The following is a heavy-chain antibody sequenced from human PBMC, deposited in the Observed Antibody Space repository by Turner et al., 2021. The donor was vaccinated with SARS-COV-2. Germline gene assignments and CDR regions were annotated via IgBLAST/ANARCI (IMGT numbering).Heavy chain of an antibody. CDR1: GGSLSNYF. Sequence: QVQLQESGSGLVKPSETLSLPCTVSGGSLSNYFWSLIRQPAGKGLEWVGRIYTSGLTDYDPSLKSRVTMSVDTSKNKLSLRLTSVTAADTAVYYCTRVPSGGWFDPWGQGTLVSVSS. CDR2: IYTSGLT. J-gene: IGHJ5*02. D-gene: IGHD3-3*01. V-gene: IGHV4-4*07. CDR3: TRVPSGGWFDP.